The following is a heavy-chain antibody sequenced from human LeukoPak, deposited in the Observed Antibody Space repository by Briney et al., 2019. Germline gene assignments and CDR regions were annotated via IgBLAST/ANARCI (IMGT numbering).Heavy chain of an antibody. Sequence: SETLSLTCNVSGGSIRGYYWSWIRQPPGKGLEWIGYIYYSGSTNYNPSLKSRVTISVDTSKNQFSLKLSSVTAADTAVYYCARGRIARLPYFDYWGQGTLVTVSS. CDR1: GGSIRGYY. CDR3: ARGRIARLPYFDY. D-gene: IGHD5-18*01. CDR2: IYYSGST. V-gene: IGHV4-59*01. J-gene: IGHJ4*02.